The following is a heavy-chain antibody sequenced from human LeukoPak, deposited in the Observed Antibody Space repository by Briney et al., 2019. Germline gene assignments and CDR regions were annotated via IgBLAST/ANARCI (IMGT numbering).Heavy chain of an antibody. Sequence: SETLSLTCTVSGGPISSGDYYWSWIRQHPGKGLECIGYIYYSGDTYYNPSLKSRVTISMDTSGNQFSLKLSSVTAADTAVYYCARAPRHTNSWYYFDYWGQGTLVSVSS. CDR3: ARAPRHTNSWYYFDY. D-gene: IGHD2-2*01. CDR1: GGPISSGDYY. CDR2: IYYSGDT. V-gene: IGHV4-31*02. J-gene: IGHJ4*02.